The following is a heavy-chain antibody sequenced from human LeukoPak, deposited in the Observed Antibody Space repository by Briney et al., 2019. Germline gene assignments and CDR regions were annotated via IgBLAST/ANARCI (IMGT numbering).Heavy chain of an antibody. CDR1: GYTFTSYG. Sequence: ASVKVSCKASGYTFTSYGISWLRQAPGQGLEWMGWISAYNGNTNYAQKLQGRVTMTTDTSTSTAYMELRSLRSDDTAVYYCARDSSSAVAGTLWFDPWGQGTLVTVSS. V-gene: IGHV1-18*01. D-gene: IGHD6-19*01. CDR2: ISAYNGNT. CDR3: ARDSSSAVAGTLWFDP. J-gene: IGHJ5*02.